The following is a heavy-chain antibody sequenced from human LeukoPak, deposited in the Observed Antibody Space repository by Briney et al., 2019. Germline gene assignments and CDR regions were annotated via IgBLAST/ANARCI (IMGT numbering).Heavy chain of an antibody. CDR2: IHHTGNT. CDR3: TRLTPGARGWSGFFDY. CDR1: DFSISTNYY. D-gene: IGHD6-19*01. Sequence: PSETLCLTRAVSDFSISTNYYWGWIRQPPGKGLEWIGSIHHTGNTYFNPSLKSRVTISVDTSKNQFSLRLSSVSAADTAMYYCTRLTPGARGWSGFFDYWGPGTLVTVSS. J-gene: IGHJ4*02. V-gene: IGHV4-38-2*01.